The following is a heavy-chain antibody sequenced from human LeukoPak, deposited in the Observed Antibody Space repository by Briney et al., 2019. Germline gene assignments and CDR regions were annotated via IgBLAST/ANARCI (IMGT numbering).Heavy chain of an antibody. D-gene: IGHD3-3*01. V-gene: IGHV3-23*01. J-gene: IGHJ6*03. CDR1: GFTFSSYA. Sequence: GGSLRLSCAASGFTFSSYAMSWVRQAPGKGLEWVSAISGSGGSTYYADSVKGRFTISRDNSKNTLYLQMNSLRAEDTAVYYCAKKSRAGSGYYYYMDVWGKGTTVTVSS. CDR2: ISGSGGST. CDR3: AKKSRAGSGYYYYMDV.